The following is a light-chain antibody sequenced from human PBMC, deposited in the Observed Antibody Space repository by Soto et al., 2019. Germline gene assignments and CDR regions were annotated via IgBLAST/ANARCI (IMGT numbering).Light chain of an antibody. CDR2: DVS. J-gene: IGLJ2*01. Sequence: QSALTQPASVSGSPGQSITLSCTGTSSDDGGYNYVSWYQQHPGKAPKLMIYDVSNRPSGVSNRVSGSKSGNTASLTISGLQAEDEADYYCSSYTSSSTLNVVFGGGTKLTVL. CDR1: SSDDGGYNY. V-gene: IGLV2-14*01. CDR3: SSYTSSSTLNVV.